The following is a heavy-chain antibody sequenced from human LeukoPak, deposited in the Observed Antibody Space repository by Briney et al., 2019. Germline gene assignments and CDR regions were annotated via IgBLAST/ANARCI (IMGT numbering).Heavy chain of an antibody. CDR2: IYYSGRT. CDR3: ASYSSGYYGYFQH. Sequence: PSETLSLTCTVSGGSISSSSYYWGWIRQPPGKGLEWIGTIYYSGRTYYNPSLKSRVTISVDTSKNQFSLKLSSVTAADTAVYYCASYSSGYYGYFQHWGQGTLLTVSS. J-gene: IGHJ1*01. CDR1: GGSISSSSYY. D-gene: IGHD3-22*01. V-gene: IGHV4-39*01.